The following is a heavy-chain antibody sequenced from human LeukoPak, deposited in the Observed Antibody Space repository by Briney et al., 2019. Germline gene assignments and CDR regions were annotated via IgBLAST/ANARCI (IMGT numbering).Heavy chain of an antibody. CDR2: IKPNSGGP. V-gene: IGHV1-2*02. Sequence: ASVKVSCKASGYTFTSYVISWVRQAPGQGLEWMGWIKPNSGGPNYEQKCQGRVTMTRETSIRTAYMDLSRLRSDDTAVYYCARVPNWGTIDDYWGQGTLVTVYS. J-gene: IGHJ4*02. D-gene: IGHD7-27*01. CDR3: ARVPNWGTIDDY. CDR1: GYTFTSYV.